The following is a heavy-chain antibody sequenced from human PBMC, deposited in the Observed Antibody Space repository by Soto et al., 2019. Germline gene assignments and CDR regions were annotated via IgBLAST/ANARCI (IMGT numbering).Heavy chain of an antibody. CDR2: IYHSGST. J-gene: IGHJ4*02. Sequence: TSETLSLTCTVSGGSINNYYWSWIRQPPGKGLEWIGHIYHSGSTYYSPSLQSRVTMSVDTSKNQFSLKLNSVTAADTAVYYCARHYGSGTYPLDYWGQGTLVTVSS. CDR3: ARHYGSGTYPLDY. V-gene: IGHV4-59*08. D-gene: IGHD3-10*01. CDR1: GGSINNYY.